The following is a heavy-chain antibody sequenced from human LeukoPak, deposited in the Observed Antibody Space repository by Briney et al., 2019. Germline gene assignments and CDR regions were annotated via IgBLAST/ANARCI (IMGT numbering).Heavy chain of an antibody. J-gene: IGHJ4*02. CDR1: GFTFSIYW. D-gene: IGHD3-10*01. CDR2: IKTDGSEK. Sequence: GGSLRLSCAASGFTFSIYWMSWVRQAPGKGLEWVANIKTDGSEKRYVDSVKGRFTISRDNSKNTLYLQMNSLRAEDTAVYYCAKDGNYGSGSYFDYWGQGTLVTVSS. CDR3: AKDGNYGSGSYFDY. V-gene: IGHV3-7*03.